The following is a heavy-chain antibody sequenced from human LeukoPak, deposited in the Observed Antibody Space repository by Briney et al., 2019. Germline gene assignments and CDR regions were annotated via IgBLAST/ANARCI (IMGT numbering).Heavy chain of an antibody. CDR3: AREGEWELGRRYYYYMDV. CDR1: GFTVSSNY. Sequence: GGSLRLSCAASGFTVSSNYMSWVRQAPGKGLEWVSVIYSGGSTYYADSVKGRFTISRDNSKNTLYLQMNSLRAEDTAVYYCAREGEWELGRRYYYYMDVWGKGTTVTVSS. D-gene: IGHD1-26*01. V-gene: IGHV3-53*01. J-gene: IGHJ6*03. CDR2: IYSGGST.